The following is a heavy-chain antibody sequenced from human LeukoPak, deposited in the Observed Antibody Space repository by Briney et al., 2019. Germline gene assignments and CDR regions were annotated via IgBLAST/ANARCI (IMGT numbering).Heavy chain of an antibody. D-gene: IGHD6-19*01. V-gene: IGHV4-31*03. J-gene: IGHJ3*02. Sequence: SETLSLTCTVSGGSISSGGYYWSWIRQHPGKGLEWIGYIYYSESTYYNTSPKSRVTISVDTSKNQFSLKLSSVTAADTAVYYCARTTVMAGTQCAFDIWGQGTMVTVSS. CDR1: GGSISSGGYY. CDR3: ARTTVMAGTQCAFDI. CDR2: IYYSEST.